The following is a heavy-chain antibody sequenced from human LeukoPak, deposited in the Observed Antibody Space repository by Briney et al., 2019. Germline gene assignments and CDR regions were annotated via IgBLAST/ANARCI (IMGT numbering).Heavy chain of an antibody. V-gene: IGHV3-33*01. CDR2: IWYDGSNK. CDR3: ARALDLSGSYYFGY. CDR1: GFTFSSYG. D-gene: IGHD1-26*01. Sequence: GRSLRLSCAASGFTFSSYGMHWVRQAPGKGLEWVAVIWYDGSNKYYADSVKGRFAISRDNSKDTLYLQMNSLRAEDTAVYYCARALDLSGSYYFGYWGQGTLVTVSS. J-gene: IGHJ4*02.